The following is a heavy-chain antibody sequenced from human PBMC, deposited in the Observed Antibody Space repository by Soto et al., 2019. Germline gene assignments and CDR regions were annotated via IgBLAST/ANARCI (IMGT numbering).Heavy chain of an antibody. D-gene: IGHD3-22*01. V-gene: IGHV1-69*01. J-gene: IGHJ4*02. CDR3: ARDARKYYYDSSGALYYFDY. Sequence: QVQLVQSGAEVKKPGSSVKVSCKASGGTFSSYAISWARQAPGQGLEWMGGIIPIFGTANYAQKFQGRVTITADESTSTAYMELSSLRSEDTAVYYCARDARKYYYDSSGALYYFDYWGQGTLVTVSS. CDR1: GGTFSSYA. CDR2: IIPIFGTA.